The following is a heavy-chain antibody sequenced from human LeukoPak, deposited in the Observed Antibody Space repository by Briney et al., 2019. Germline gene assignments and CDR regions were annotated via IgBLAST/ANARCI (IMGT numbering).Heavy chain of an antibody. J-gene: IGHJ5*02. V-gene: IGHV4-30-4*01. CDR1: GGSISSGDYY. CDR2: IYYSGST. CDR3: ARHSLLTYYDSSGHQNWFDP. D-gene: IGHD3-22*01. Sequence: SETLSLTCTVSGGSISSGDYYWSWIRQPPGKGLEWIGYIYYSGSTYYNPSLKSRVTISVDTSKNQFSLKLSSVTAADTAVYYCARHSLLTYYDSSGHQNWFDPWGQGTLVTVSS.